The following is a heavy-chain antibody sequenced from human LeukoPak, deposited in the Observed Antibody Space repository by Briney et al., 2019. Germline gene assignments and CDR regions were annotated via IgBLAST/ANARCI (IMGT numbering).Heavy chain of an antibody. CDR3: AREIRTIRGSLDY. J-gene: IGHJ4*02. CDR1: GGSISSGGYY. Sequence: PSETLSLTCTVSGGSISSGGYYWSWIRQHPGKGLEWIGYIYYSGSTYYNPSLKSRVTISVDTSKNQFSLKLSSVTAADTAVYYCAREIRTIRGSLDYWGQGTLVTVSS. CDR2: IYYSGST. V-gene: IGHV4-31*03. D-gene: IGHD1-1*01.